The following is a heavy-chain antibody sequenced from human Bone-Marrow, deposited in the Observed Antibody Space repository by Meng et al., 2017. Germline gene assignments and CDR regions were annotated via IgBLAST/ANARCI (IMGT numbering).Heavy chain of an antibody. CDR2: INPKSGDT. CDR1: GYTFTSYA. V-gene: IGHV1-2*06. J-gene: IGHJ4*02. CDR3: ARDEDISAAGKLFGDY. Sequence: QVQLVQSGAEVKKPGASVKVSCKASGYTFTSYAMHWVRRAPGQGLEWMGRINPKSGDTHYAQRFQGRVTMTGDTSISTAYMELSGLRSDDTAMYYCARDEDISAAGKLFGDYWGQGTLVTVSS. D-gene: IGHD6-13*01.